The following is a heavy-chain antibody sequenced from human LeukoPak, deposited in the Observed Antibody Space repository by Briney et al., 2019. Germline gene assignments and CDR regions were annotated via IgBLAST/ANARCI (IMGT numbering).Heavy chain of an antibody. V-gene: IGHV4-31*03. J-gene: IGHJ5*02. D-gene: IGHD3-3*01. Sequence: SQTLSLTCTVSGGSISSGGYYWSWIRQHPGKGLEWIGYIYYSGSTYYNPSLKSRVTISVDTSKNQFSLKLSSVTAADTAVYYCARGDSDFTIFGVVSSGWFDPWGQGTLVTVSS. CDR3: ARGDSDFTIFGVVSSGWFDP. CDR1: GGSISSGGYY. CDR2: IYYSGST.